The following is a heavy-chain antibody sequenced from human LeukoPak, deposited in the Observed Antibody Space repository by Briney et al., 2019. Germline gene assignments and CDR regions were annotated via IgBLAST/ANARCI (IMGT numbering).Heavy chain of an antibody. V-gene: IGHV4-34*01. J-gene: IGHJ5*02. CDR2: INHSGST. CDR3: ARGRIAVRPLNWFDP. CDR1: GGSFSGYY. D-gene: IGHD6-6*01. Sequence: SETLSLTCAVYGGSFSGYYWSWIRQPPGKGLEWIGEINHSGSTNYNPSLKSRVTISVDTSKNQFSLKLNSVTAADTAVYYCARGRIAVRPLNWFDPWGQGTLVTVSS.